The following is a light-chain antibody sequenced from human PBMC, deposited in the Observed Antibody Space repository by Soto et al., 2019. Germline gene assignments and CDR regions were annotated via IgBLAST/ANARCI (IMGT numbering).Light chain of an antibody. Sequence: DIQMTQSPSSLSASVGDRVTITCRASQTISSYLNWYHQRPGKAPKLLIYAASSLQSGVPSRFSGSGSGTDFTLTISSLQPEDFVTYYCQQTYSTPITFGQGTRLEIK. CDR2: AAS. V-gene: IGKV1-39*01. CDR1: QTISSY. J-gene: IGKJ5*01. CDR3: QQTYSTPIT.